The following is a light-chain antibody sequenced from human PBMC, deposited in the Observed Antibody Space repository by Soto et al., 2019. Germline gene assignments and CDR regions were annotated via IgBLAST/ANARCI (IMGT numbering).Light chain of an antibody. V-gene: IGLV2-14*01. J-gene: IGLJ1*01. Sequence: QSVLTQPASVSGSPGQSITISCTGTSSDVGGYNYVSWYQQHPGKAPKLMIYEVSNRPSGVSNRFSGSKSGNTASLTISGLQAEDGADYYCSSYTSSSTGYVFGTGTKVTVL. CDR3: SSYTSSSTGYV. CDR2: EVS. CDR1: SSDVGGYNY.